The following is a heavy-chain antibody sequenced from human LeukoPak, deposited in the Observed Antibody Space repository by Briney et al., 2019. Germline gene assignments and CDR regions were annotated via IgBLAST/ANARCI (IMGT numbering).Heavy chain of an antibody. CDR3: ARDSGGGVYRVTNAFDI. Sequence: GGSLRLSCAASGFTFSSYSMNWVRQAPGKGLEWVSYISSSSSTIYYADSVKGRFTISRDNAKNSLYLQMNSLRAEDTAVYYCARDSGGGVYRVTNAFDIWGQGTMVTVSS. V-gene: IGHV3-48*04. J-gene: IGHJ3*02. CDR2: ISSSSSTI. D-gene: IGHD5-12*01. CDR1: GFTFSSYS.